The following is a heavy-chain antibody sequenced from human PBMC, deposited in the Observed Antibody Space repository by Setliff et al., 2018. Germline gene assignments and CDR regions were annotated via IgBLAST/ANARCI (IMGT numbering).Heavy chain of an antibody. D-gene: IGHD7-27*01. Sequence: PGESLKISCKGSGYSFTDYWIGWVRQMPGEGLEWMGIIHPSNSDTVYSPSFQGQVTISADRSITTAYLQWSSLKASDTAIYYCARNWVALYDAFDIWGQGTMVTVSS. V-gene: IGHV5-51*01. CDR1: GYSFTDYW. J-gene: IGHJ3*02. CDR3: ARNWVALYDAFDI. CDR2: IHPSNSDT.